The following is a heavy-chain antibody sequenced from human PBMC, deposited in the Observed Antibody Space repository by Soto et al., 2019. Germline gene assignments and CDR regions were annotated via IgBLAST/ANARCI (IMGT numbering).Heavy chain of an antibody. V-gene: IGHV1-18*04. J-gene: IGHJ4*02. CDR3: ARTQTNDY. CDR2: ISAYNGDT. CDR1: GYSFTTHG. Sequence: ASVKVSCKASGYSFTTHGISWVRRAPGHGLEWMGWISAYNGDTHYVQRFQGRVTMTRDTSISTAYMELSRLTSDDTAVYYCARTQTNDYWGQGTLVTVSS.